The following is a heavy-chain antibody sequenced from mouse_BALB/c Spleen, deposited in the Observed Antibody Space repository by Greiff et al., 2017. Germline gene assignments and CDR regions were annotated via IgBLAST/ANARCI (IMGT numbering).Heavy chain of an antibody. CDR2: ISSGGST. J-gene: IGHJ2*01. CDR3: AREGAYYGNYDYFDY. D-gene: IGHD2-10*01. V-gene: IGHV5-6-5*01. Sequence: EVKLVESGGGLVKPGGSLKLSCAASGFTFSSYAMSWVRQTPEKRLEWVASISSGGSTYYPDSVKGRFTISRDNARNILYLQMSSLRSEDTAMYYCAREGAYYGNYDYFDYWGQGTTLTVSS. CDR1: GFTFSSYA.